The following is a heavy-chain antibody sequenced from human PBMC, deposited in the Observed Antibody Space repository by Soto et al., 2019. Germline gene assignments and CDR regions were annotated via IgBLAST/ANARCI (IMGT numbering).Heavy chain of an antibody. CDR3: AKDRQAYSSGWYVFDY. Sequence: EVQLLESGGGLVQPGGSLRLSCAASGFTFSSYAMSWVRQAPGKGLEWVSAISGSGGSTYYADSVKGRFTISRDNSKNTLYLQMNSLRAEDTAIYYCAKDRQAYSSGWYVFDYWGQGTLVTVSS. D-gene: IGHD6-19*01. V-gene: IGHV3-23*01. CDR2: ISGSGGST. CDR1: GFTFSSYA. J-gene: IGHJ4*02.